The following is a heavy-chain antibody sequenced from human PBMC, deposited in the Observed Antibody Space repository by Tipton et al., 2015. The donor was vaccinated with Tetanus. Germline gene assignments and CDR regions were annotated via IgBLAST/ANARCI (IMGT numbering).Heavy chain of an antibody. Sequence: SLRLSCAASGFAFSNFWMNWARQAPGKGLEWVSSISSTSRYIYYADSLKGRVTISRDNAKNSVSLLMESLRAEDTAICYCATGLTFDYWGQGALVTVSS. D-gene: IGHD3-10*01. CDR1: GFAFSNFW. CDR2: ISSTSRYI. J-gene: IGHJ4*02. V-gene: IGHV3-21*01. CDR3: ATGLTFDY.